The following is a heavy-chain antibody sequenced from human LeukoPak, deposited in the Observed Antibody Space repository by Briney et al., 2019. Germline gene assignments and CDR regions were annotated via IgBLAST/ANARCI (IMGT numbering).Heavy chain of an antibody. CDR2: INPNSGGT. CDR3: ARDRSLEQLVLGFRNWFDP. V-gene: IGHV1-2*02. J-gene: IGHJ5*02. D-gene: IGHD6-13*01. CDR1: GYTFTGYY. Sequence: ASVKVSCKASGYTFTGYYMHWVRQAPGQGLEWMGWINPNSGGTNYAQKFQGRVTMIRDTSIGTAHMELSRLRSDDTAVYYCARDRSLEQLVLGFRNWFDPWGQGTLVTVSS.